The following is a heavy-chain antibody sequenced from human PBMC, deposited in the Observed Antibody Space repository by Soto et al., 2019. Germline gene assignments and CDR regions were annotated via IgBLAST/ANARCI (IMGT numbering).Heavy chain of an antibody. D-gene: IGHD2-21*02. J-gene: IGHJ4*02. Sequence: QVQLVQSGAEVKKPGASVKVSCKASGYTFTSYYMHWVRQAPGQGLEWMGIINPSGGSTSYAQKFQGRVTMTRDTSTSTVYMELSSLRSEDTAVYYCALLTPVVTPFDYWGQGTLVTVSS. CDR1: GYTFTSYY. CDR2: INPSGGST. CDR3: ALLTPVVTPFDY. V-gene: IGHV1-46*03.